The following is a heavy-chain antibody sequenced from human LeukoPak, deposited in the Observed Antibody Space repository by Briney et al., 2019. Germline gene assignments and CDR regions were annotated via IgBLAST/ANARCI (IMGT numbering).Heavy chain of an antibody. CDR3: ARGRPDTSVPRTYYMDV. CDR1: GYTFTSYA. Sequence: GASVKVSCKASGYTFTSYAMNRVRQATGQGLEWMGWMSPNSGNTGSAQKFQGRVTFTRDTSISTSFMELSSLRSEDTAIYYCARGRPDTSVPRTYYMDVWGKGTTVTVSS. D-gene: IGHD5-18*01. V-gene: IGHV1-8*03. J-gene: IGHJ6*03. CDR2: MSPNSGNT.